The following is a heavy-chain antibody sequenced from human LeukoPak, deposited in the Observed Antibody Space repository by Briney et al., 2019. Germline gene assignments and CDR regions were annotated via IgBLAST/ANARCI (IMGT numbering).Heavy chain of an antibody. J-gene: IGHJ4*02. CDR2: INPNSGGT. CDR3: ARTPVKYSGSPTRI. CDR1: GYTFTGYY. D-gene: IGHD1-26*01. Sequence: ASVKVSCKASGYTFTGYYMHWVRQAPGQGLEWMGWINPNSGGTNYAQKFQGRVTMTRDTSISTAYMELSRLRSDDTAVYYCARTPVKYSGSPTRIWGQGTLVTVSS. V-gene: IGHV1-2*02.